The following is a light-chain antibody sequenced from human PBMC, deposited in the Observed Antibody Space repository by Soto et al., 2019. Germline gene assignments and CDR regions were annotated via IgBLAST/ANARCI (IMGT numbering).Light chain of an antibody. V-gene: IGKV3-20*01. CDR2: GAS. CDR1: QSVTSSY. Sequence: EIVMTQSPATLSVSPGERVTLSCRASQSVTSSYLAWYQQKPGQAPRLLIYGASSRATGIPDRFSGSGSGTDFTLTIRRLEPEDFAVYYCQQYGSSRLTFGGGTKV. CDR3: QQYGSSRLT. J-gene: IGKJ4*01.